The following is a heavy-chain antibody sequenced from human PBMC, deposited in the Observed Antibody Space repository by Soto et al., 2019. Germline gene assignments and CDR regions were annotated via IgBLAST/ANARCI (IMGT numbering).Heavy chain of an antibody. CDR2: IYYSGST. CDR1: GGSISSGGYY. CDR3: ARRNYSSSWHYYYYGMDV. J-gene: IGHJ6*02. V-gene: IGHV4-31*03. Sequence: SDTLSLTCTVSGGSISSGGYYWSWIRQHPGKGLEWIGYIYYSGSTYYNPSLKSRVTISVDTSKNQFSLKLSSVTAADTAVYYCARRNYSSSWHYYYYGMDVWGQGTTVTVSS. D-gene: IGHD6-13*01.